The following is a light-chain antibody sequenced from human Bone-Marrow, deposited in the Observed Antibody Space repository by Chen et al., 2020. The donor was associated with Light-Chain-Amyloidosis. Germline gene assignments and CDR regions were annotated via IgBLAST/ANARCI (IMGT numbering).Light chain of an antibody. Sequence: EIVLTQSPGTLSLSPGERATLSCRASRVTSNTFLAWYQQKPGQAPRLLIYGASYRATGIPDRFSGSGSGTDFTLTISRLEPEEFAVYYCQQYDNSHWTFGQGTKVEIK. V-gene: IGKV3-20*01. J-gene: IGKJ1*01. CDR3: QQYDNSHWT. CDR1: RVTSNTF. CDR2: GAS.